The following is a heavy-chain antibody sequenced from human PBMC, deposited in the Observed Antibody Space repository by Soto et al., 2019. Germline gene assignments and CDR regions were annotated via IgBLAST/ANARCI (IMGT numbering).Heavy chain of an antibody. CDR2: IYHSGST. V-gene: IGHV4-30-2*01. Sequence: SETLSLTCAVSGGSISSGGYSWSWIRQPPGKGLEWIGYIYHSGSTYYNPSLKSRVTISVDRSKNQFSLKLSSVTAADTAVYYCAREAIGSGNWFDPWGQGTLVTVSS. CDR1: GGSISSGGYS. D-gene: IGHD3-10*01. CDR3: AREAIGSGNWFDP. J-gene: IGHJ5*02.